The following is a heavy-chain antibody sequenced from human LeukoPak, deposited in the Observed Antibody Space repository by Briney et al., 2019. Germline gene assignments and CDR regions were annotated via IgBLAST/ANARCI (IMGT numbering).Heavy chain of an antibody. CDR1: GFTFSCSA. D-gene: IGHD1-26*01. J-gene: IGHJ4*02. CDR3: TRGSGSYEFDY. V-gene: IGHV3-73*01. CDR2: IRSKANSYAT. Sequence: GGSLRLSCAASGFTFSCSAMHWVRQACGEGVEWVGRIRSKANSYATAYAASVKGRFTISRDDSKNTAYLQMNSLKTEDTAVYYCTRGSGSYEFDYWGQGTLVTVSS.